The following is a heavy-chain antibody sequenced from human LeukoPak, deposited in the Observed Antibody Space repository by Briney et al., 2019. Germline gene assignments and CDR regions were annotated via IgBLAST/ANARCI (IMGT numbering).Heavy chain of an antibody. J-gene: IGHJ4*02. V-gene: IGHV1-18*01. CDR2: ISAYNGNT. D-gene: IGHD6-19*01. CDR1: GYTFTSYG. Sequence: GASVKVSCKASGYTFTSYGISWVRQAPGQGLEWMGWISAYNGNTNYAQKLQGRVTMTTDTSTSTAYMELRSLRSDDTAVYYCARDRVAYGSGWISRNFDYWGQGTLVTVSS. CDR3: ARDRVAYGSGWISRNFDY.